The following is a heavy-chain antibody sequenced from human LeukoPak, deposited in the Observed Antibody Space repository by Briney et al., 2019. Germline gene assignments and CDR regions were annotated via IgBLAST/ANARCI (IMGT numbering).Heavy chain of an antibody. CDR2: ISYDGSNK. CDR3: ARSSGYYLNYFDY. Sequence: HPGGSLRLSCAASGFTFSSYAMHWVRQAPGKGLEWVAVISYDGSNKYYADSVKGRFTISRDNSKNTLYLQMNSLRAEDTAVYYCARSSGYYLNYFDYWGQGTLVTVSS. J-gene: IGHJ4*02. D-gene: IGHD3-22*01. V-gene: IGHV3-30-3*01. CDR1: GFTFSSYA.